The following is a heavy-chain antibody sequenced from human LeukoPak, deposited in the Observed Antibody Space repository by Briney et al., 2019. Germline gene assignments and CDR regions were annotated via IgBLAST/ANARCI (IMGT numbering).Heavy chain of an antibody. Sequence: PSQTLSLTCTVSGGSISSGSYYWSWIRQPAGKGLEWIGRIYSSGRTNYNPSLKSRVTISVDTSKNQFSLKLSSVAAADTAVYYCAREVDSMNYYYYYYMDVWGKGTTVTVSS. V-gene: IGHV4-61*02. CDR2: IYSSGRT. D-gene: IGHD4-11*01. CDR1: GGSISSGSYY. CDR3: AREVDSMNYYYYYYMDV. J-gene: IGHJ6*03.